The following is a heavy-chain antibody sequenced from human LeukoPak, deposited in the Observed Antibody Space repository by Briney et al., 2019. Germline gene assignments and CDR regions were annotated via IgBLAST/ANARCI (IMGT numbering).Heavy chain of an antibody. CDR1: GFTFSSYS. V-gene: IGHV3-48*01. Sequence: GGSLRLSCAASGFTFSSYSMNWVRQAPGKGLEWVSYISSSSSTIYYADSVKGRFTISRDNAKNSLYLQMNSLRAEDTAVYYCARDMDGGAAAGSEGVFDIWGQGTMVTVSS. CDR3: ARDMDGGAAAGSEGVFDI. CDR2: ISSSSSTI. J-gene: IGHJ3*02. D-gene: IGHD6-13*01.